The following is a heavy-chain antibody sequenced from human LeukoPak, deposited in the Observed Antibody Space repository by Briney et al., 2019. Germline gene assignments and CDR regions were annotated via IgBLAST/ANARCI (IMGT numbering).Heavy chain of an antibody. CDR1: GFTFSSYA. V-gene: IGHV3-30*04. Sequence: PGGSLRLSCAASGFTFSSYAMHWVRQAPGKGLEWVAVISYDGSNKYYADSVKGRFTISRDNSKNTLYLQMNSLRAEDTAVYYCASHGTTGTSRRNYYYYHMDVWGKGTTVTVSS. J-gene: IGHJ6*03. CDR2: ISYDGSNK. CDR3: ASHGTTGTSRRNYYYYHMDV. D-gene: IGHD1-1*01.